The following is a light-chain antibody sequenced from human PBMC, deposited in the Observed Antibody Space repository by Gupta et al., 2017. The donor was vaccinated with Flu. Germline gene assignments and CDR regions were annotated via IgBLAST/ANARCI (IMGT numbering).Light chain of an antibody. Sequence: SPGTLSLSPGEGATLSCRASQSVPSKYLAWYQQKPGQAPRLLIYGASSRATGIQDRFYDSGSGTDFTLTISRLETEDFAVYYCQHYGNYPFGGGTKVEIK. CDR2: GAS. CDR1: QSVPSKY. J-gene: IGKJ4*01. CDR3: QHYGNYP. V-gene: IGKV3-20*01.